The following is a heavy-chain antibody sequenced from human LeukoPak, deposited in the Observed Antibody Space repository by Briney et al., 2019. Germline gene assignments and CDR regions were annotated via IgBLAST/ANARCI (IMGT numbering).Heavy chain of an antibody. CDR1: GFTFSSYS. J-gene: IGHJ3*02. CDR2: ISSSSSYI. Sequence: GGSLRLSCAASGFTFSSYSMNWVRQAPGKGLEWVSSISSSSSYIYYADSVKGRFTISRDNATNSLYLQMNSLRAKDTAVFYFTRKTEYEILTGPDAFDIWGQGTMVTVSS. V-gene: IGHV3-21*01. CDR3: TRKTEYEILTGPDAFDI. D-gene: IGHD3-9*01.